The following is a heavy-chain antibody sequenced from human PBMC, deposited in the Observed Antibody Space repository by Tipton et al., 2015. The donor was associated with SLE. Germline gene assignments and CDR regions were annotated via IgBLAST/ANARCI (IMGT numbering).Heavy chain of an antibody. Sequence: TLSLTCTVSGGSISSYYWSWIRQPPGKGLEWIGEINHSGSTNYNPSLKSRVTISVDTSKNQFSLKLSSVTAADTAVYYCARGPVGIPYYFDYWGQGTLVTVSS. D-gene: IGHD7-27*01. CDR1: GGSISSYY. J-gene: IGHJ4*02. CDR2: INHSGST. V-gene: IGHV4-34*01. CDR3: ARGPVGIPYYFDY.